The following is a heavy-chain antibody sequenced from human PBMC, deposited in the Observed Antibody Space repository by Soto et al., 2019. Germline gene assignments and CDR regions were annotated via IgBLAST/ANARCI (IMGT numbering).Heavy chain of an antibody. CDR3: ARALPVAKGGFDP. V-gene: IGHV3-53*02. CDR1: GFTVSNTY. D-gene: IGHD2-2*01. J-gene: IGHJ5*02. Sequence: EVQLVETGGGLIQPGGSLRLSCAASGFTVSNTYMTWVRQPPGKGLECVSVIYTAGGTNYADSVKGRFIISRDNSQNTLYLQLNSLRAEDPAVYYCARALPVAKGGFDPWGQGTLVTVSS. CDR2: IYTAGGT.